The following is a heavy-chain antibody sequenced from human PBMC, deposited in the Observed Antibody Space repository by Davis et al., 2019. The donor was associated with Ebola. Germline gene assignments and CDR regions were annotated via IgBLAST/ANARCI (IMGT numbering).Heavy chain of an antibody. J-gene: IGHJ3*02. CDR3: TRITVGPEMKYYDFWSGQLHDAFDI. CDR2: IYRDERT. Sequence: GGSLRLSCAASGFIVSDKYMSWVRQAPGKGLEWVSVIYRDERTYYADSVKGRFTISRDNAKNSLYLQMNSLRAEDTAVYYCTRITVGPEMKYYDFWSGQLHDAFDIWGQGTMVTVSS. CDR1: GFIVSDKY. D-gene: IGHD3-3*01. V-gene: IGHV3-53*05.